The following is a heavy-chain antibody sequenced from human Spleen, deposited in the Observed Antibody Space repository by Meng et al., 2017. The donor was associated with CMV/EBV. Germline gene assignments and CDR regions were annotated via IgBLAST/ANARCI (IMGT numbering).Heavy chain of an antibody. CDR1: GGSVSSASYY. V-gene: IGHV4-61*01. CDR3: ARDDYSSVWGVFGY. J-gene: IGHJ4*02. D-gene: IGHD6-19*01. CDR2: VYYSGST. Sequence: SETLSLTCTVSGGSVSSASYYWSWIRQPPGKGLEWIGSVYYSGSTNYNPSLKSRVTISVDTSKNQFSLKLNSVTAADTAVYYCARDDYSSVWGVFGYWGQGTLVTVSS.